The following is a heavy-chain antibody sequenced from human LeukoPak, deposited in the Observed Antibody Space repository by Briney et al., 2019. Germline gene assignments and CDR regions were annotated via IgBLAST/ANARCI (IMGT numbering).Heavy chain of an antibody. D-gene: IGHD3-3*01. Sequence: PGGSLRLSCVASGFTFSSYGMHWVRQAPGKGLEWVAVISYDGSNKYYADSVKGRFTISRDNSKNTLYLQINSLRAEDTAVYYCAKAQRITIFGVVDHWGQGTLVTVSS. CDR1: GFTFSSYG. CDR3: AKAQRITIFGVVDH. V-gene: IGHV3-30*18. CDR2: ISYDGSNK. J-gene: IGHJ4*02.